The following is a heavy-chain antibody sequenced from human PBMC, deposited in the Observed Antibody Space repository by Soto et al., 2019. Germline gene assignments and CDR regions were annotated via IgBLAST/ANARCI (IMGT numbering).Heavy chain of an antibody. V-gene: IGHV1-18*01. CDR3: ARQPVVGTAFFDY. D-gene: IGHD6-19*01. Sequence: GASVKVSCKASGYTFTSYGISWVRQAPGQGLEWMGWISAYNGNTKYAQKLQGRVTMTRDTSTITAYMELRSLRSDDTAVYYCARQPVVGTAFFDYWGQGTLVTVSS. CDR1: GYTFTSYG. J-gene: IGHJ4*02. CDR2: ISAYNGNT.